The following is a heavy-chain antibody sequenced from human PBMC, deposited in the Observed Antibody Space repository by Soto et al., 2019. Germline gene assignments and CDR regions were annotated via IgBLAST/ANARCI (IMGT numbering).Heavy chain of an antibody. V-gene: IGHV3-21*01. CDR1: GFILSNYT. CDR2: ISGSSTYI. D-gene: IGHD1-1*01. Sequence: PGGSLRLSCAGSGFILSNYTVNWVRQAPGKGLEWVSSISGSSTYIYYADSVKCHFSISRDNTKNLLYLQMNGLRAEDTAVYYCARSGDNYNRLDYWGQGTPVTVSS. CDR3: ARSGDNYNRLDY. J-gene: IGHJ4*02.